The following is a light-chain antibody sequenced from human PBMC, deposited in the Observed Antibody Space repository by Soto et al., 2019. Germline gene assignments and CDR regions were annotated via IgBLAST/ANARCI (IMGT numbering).Light chain of an antibody. CDR1: QSVSSN. Sequence: EIVMTQSPGTLWVSPGERATLSCRASQSVSSNLAWYQQKPGQAPRLLIYGASTRATGIPARFSGSGSGTEFTLTISSLQSEDFAVYYCQQYNNWPPWTFGQGTKVDIK. CDR3: QQYNNWPPWT. V-gene: IGKV3-15*01. CDR2: GAS. J-gene: IGKJ1*01.